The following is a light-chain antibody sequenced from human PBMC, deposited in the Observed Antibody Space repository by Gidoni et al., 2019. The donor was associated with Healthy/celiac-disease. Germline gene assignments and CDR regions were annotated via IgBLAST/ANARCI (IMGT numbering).Light chain of an antibody. V-gene: IGKV1-39*01. CDR3: QQSHSTPPT. J-gene: IGKJ4*01. Sequence: DIQMTQSPSSLSASVGDRVTITCRASQRISSYLNWYQQKPGKAPKLLIYAASSWQSGVPSRFSGSGSGTDFTLTISSLQPEDFATYYCQQSHSTPPTFXGXTKVEIK. CDR1: QRISSY. CDR2: AAS.